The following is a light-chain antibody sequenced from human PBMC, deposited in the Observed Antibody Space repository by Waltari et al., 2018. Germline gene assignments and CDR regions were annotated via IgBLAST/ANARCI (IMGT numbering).Light chain of an antibody. CDR2: QDI. V-gene: IGLV3-1*01. CDR1: SLQDRF. CDR3: HVWDRGAAV. J-gene: IGLJ2*01. Sequence: SYDLTQPPSVSVSPGQTARLPCSGESLQDRFTAWYQQKPGQSPVLVMFQDINRPSGIPERFSGSTSGNTAFLTISGTQPVDEADYYCHVWDRGAAVFGGGTTLTVL.